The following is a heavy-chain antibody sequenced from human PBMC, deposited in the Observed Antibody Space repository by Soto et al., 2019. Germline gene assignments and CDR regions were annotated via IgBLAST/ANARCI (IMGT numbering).Heavy chain of an antibody. J-gene: IGHJ4*02. CDR2: IDPSDSQT. D-gene: IGHD3-22*01. Sequence: PGESLRISCKGSGDSFAGYWITWVRQKRGKGLEWMGRIDPSDSQTYYSPSFRGHVTISATKSITTVFLQWSSLRASDTAMYYCARQIYDSDTGPNFQYYFDSWGQGTPVTVSS. CDR3: ARQIYDSDTGPNFQYYFDS. V-gene: IGHV5-10-1*01. CDR1: GDSFAGYW.